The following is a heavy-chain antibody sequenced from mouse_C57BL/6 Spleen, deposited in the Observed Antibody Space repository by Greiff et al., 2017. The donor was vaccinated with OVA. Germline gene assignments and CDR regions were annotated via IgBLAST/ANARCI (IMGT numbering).Heavy chain of an antibody. CDR2: IDPSDSYT. CDR3: ARGYYGSSPHAMDY. CDR1: GYTFTSYW. V-gene: IGHV1-50*01. Sequence: QVQLKQPGAELVKPGASVKLSCKASGYTFTSYWMQWVKQRPGQGLEWIGEIDPSDSYTNYNQKFKGKATLTVDTSSSTAYMQLSSLTSEDSAVYYCARGYYGSSPHAMDYWGQGTSVTVSS. D-gene: IGHD1-1*01. J-gene: IGHJ4*01.